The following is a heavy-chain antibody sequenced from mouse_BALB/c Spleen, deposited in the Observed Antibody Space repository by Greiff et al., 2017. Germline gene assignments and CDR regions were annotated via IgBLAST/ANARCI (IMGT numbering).Heavy chain of an antibody. J-gene: IGHJ4*01. CDR2: IDPSDSET. Sequence: VQLQQPGPQLVRPGASVKISCKASGYSFTSYWMHWVKQRPGQGLEWIGMIDPSDSETRLNQKFKDKATLTVDKSSSTAYMQLSSPTSEDSAVYYCARGDDPYYAMDYWGQGTSVTVSS. V-gene: IGHV1S126*01. CDR1: GYSFTSYW. CDR3: ARGDDPYYAMDY.